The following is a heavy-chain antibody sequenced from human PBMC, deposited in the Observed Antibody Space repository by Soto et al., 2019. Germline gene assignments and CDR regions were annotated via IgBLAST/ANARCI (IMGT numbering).Heavy chain of an antibody. D-gene: IGHD5-12*01. V-gene: IGHV3-7*03. J-gene: IGHJ4*02. CDR2: IKRDGSEK. CDR1: GFTFGGNW. Sequence: PGGSLRLSCAASGFTFGGNWMSWVRQAPGKGLEWVANIKRDGSEKYYVDSVKGRFTISRDNAKNTLYLQMNSLRADDTAVYYCASLEWESSGYADYWGQGTQVTVSS. CDR3: ASLEWESSGYADY.